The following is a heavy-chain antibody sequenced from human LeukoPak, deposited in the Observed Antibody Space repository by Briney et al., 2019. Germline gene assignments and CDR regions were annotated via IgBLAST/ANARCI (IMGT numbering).Heavy chain of an antibody. J-gene: IGHJ6*02. V-gene: IGHV3-21*01. CDR3: ARARVAARPYHYYGMDV. CDR2: ISSSSSYI. CDR1: GFTFSSYS. D-gene: IGHD6-6*01. Sequence: GGSLRLSCAASGFTFSSYSMNWVRQAPGMGLEWVSSISSSSSYIYYADSVKGRFTISRDNAKNSLYLQMNSLRAEDTAVYYCARARVAARPYHYYGMDVWGQGTTVTVSS.